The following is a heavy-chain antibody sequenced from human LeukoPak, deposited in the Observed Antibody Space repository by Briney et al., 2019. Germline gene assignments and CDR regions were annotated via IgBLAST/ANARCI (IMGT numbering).Heavy chain of an antibody. CDR3: AKDRIYYDILTGGDY. CDR2: ISYDGSNK. Sequence: PGGSLRLSCAASGFTFSSYSMNWVRQAPGKGLEWVAVISYDGSNKYYADSVKGRFTISRDNSKNTLYLQMNSLRAEDTAVYYCAKDRIYYDILTGGDYWGQGTLVTVSS. D-gene: IGHD3-9*01. V-gene: IGHV3-30*18. J-gene: IGHJ4*02. CDR1: GFTFSSYS.